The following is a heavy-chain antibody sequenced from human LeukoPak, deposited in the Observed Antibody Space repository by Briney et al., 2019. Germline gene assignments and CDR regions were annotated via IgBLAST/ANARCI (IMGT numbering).Heavy chain of an antibody. CDR2: ILGGAGST. V-gene: IGHV3-23*01. D-gene: IGHD6-13*01. CDR3: ARAIWGAAAGTDYYYMDV. CDR1: GFSFSSDG. J-gene: IGHJ6*03. Sequence: PGGTLRLSCAASGFSFSSDGMSWVRQAPGKGLEWVSGILGGAGSTYYADSVKGRFTISRDNAKNSLYLQMNSLRAEDTAVYYCARAIWGAAAGTDYYYMDVWGKGTTVTVSS.